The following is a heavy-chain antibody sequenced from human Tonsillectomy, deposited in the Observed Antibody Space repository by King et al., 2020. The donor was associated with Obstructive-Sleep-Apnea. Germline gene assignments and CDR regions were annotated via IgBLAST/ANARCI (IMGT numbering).Heavy chain of an antibody. CDR1: GFTFSSYM. Sequence: VQLVESGGVLVQPGGSLRLSCAASGFTFSSYMMSWVRQAPGKGLEWVSALSGSGGDTHYAASVKGRFAISRDNSPNTLYLQMNSLRADDTAVYHCAKRYYYASGSFDYWGQGTLVTVSS. CDR3: AKRYYYASGSFDY. CDR2: LSGSGGDT. J-gene: IGHJ4*02. D-gene: IGHD3-10*01. V-gene: IGHV3-23*04.